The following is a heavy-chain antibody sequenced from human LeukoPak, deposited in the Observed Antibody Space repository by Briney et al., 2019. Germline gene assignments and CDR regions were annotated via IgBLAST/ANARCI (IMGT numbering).Heavy chain of an antibody. CDR2: IYTSGST. Sequence: SETLSLTCTVSGGSISSYYWSWIRQPAGKGLEWIGRIYTSGSTNYNPSLKSRVTMSEDTSKNQFSLKLSSVTAADTAVYYCASDPSGTTHFDYWGQGTLVTVSS. V-gene: IGHV4-4*07. J-gene: IGHJ4*02. CDR3: ASDPSGTTHFDY. D-gene: IGHD1-1*01. CDR1: GGSISSYY.